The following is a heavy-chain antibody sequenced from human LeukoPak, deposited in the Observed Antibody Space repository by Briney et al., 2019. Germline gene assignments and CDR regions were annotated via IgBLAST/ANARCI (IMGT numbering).Heavy chain of an antibody. Sequence: GRSLRLSCAASGFTFSSYGMHWVRQAPGKGLEWVAVISYDGSNKYYADSVKGRFTISRDNSKNTLYLQMNSLRTEDTAVYSCAKDFNTVTTIDSWGQGTLVTVSP. D-gene: IGHD4-17*01. CDR1: GFTFSSYG. CDR2: ISYDGSNK. CDR3: AKDFNTVTTIDS. V-gene: IGHV3-30*18. J-gene: IGHJ4*02.